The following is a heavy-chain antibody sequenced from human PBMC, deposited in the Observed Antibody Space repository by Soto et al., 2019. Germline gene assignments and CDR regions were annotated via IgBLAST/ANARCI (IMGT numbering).Heavy chain of an antibody. Sequence: ASVKVSCKASGYTFTGYYMHWVRQAPGQGLEWMGWINPNSGGTNYAQKFQGWVTMTRDTSISTAYMELSRLGSDDTAVYYCAREGEYSYGKYYYYYYGMDVWGQGTTVTVSS. CDR2: INPNSGGT. CDR3: AREGEYSYGKYYYYYYGMDV. CDR1: GYTFTGYY. V-gene: IGHV1-2*04. J-gene: IGHJ6*02. D-gene: IGHD5-18*01.